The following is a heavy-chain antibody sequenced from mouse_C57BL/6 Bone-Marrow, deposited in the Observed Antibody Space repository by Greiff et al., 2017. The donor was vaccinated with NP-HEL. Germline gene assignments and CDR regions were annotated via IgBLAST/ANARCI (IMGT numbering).Heavy chain of an antibody. J-gene: IGHJ2*01. CDR1: GYAFSSSW. D-gene: IGHD2-3*01. CDR2: IYPGDGDT. CDR3: ARWGDGSFDY. Sequence: QVQLQQSGPELVKPGASVKISCKASGYAFSSSWMNWVKQRPGKGLEWIGRIYPGDGDTNYNGKFKGKATLTADKSSSTAYMQLSSLTSEDSAVSFCARWGDGSFDYWGQGTTLTVSS. V-gene: IGHV1-82*01.